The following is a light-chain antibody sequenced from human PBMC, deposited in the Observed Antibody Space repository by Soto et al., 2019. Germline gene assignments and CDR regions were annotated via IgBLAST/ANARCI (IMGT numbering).Light chain of an antibody. J-gene: IGKJ1*01. V-gene: IGKV3-15*01. CDR1: RTIGSN. CDR3: QQYNNWPPTWT. Sequence: EIVMTQSPVTLSVSPGERATLSCRPSRTIGSNLAWYQQKHGQPPRLLIYDASTRATDVPARFTGSGSATEFTLTISSLQSEDFALYYCQQYNNWPPTWTFGQGTKVDIK. CDR2: DAS.